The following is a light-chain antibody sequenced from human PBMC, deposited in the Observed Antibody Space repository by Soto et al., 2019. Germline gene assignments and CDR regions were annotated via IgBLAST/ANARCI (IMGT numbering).Light chain of an antibody. Sequence: DIQMTQSPSSLSASVGDRVTITCQASQDISNYLNWYQQKPGKAPKLLVYDASNLETGVPSRFSGSGSGTDFTFTISSPQPEDVATYYCQHYNSLPAFTFGPGTEVGFK. V-gene: IGKV1-33*01. CDR2: DAS. CDR1: QDISNY. J-gene: IGKJ3*01. CDR3: QHYNSLPAFT.